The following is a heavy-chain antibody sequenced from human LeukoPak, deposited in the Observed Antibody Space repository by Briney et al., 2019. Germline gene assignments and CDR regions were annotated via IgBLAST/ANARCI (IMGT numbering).Heavy chain of an antibody. CDR2: IGGSGSII. Sequence: PGGSLRLSCAASGFTFSDYYMGWIRQAPGKGLEWLSYIGGSGSIIFYADSVKGRFTISRDNGKNSLFLQMNSLRAEDTAVYYCGRDFGLIGTKRSFDLWGQGTMVTVSS. V-gene: IGHV3-11*01. D-gene: IGHD1-7*01. CDR1: GFTFSDYY. J-gene: IGHJ3*01. CDR3: GRDFGLIGTKRSFDL.